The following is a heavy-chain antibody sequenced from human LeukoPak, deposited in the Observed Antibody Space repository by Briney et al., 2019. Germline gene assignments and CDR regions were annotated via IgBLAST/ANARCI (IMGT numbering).Heavy chain of an antibody. CDR3: ARTPTKYCSSTSCYTPYFDY. CDR1: GYTLTSYD. D-gene: IGHD2-2*02. Sequence: ASVKVSCKASGYTLTSYDINWVRQATGQGLEWMGWMNPNSGNTGYAQKFQGRVTMTRNTSISTAYMELSSLRSEDTAVYYCARTPTKYCSSTSCYTPYFDYWGQGTLVTVSS. CDR2: MNPNSGNT. V-gene: IGHV1-8*01. J-gene: IGHJ4*02.